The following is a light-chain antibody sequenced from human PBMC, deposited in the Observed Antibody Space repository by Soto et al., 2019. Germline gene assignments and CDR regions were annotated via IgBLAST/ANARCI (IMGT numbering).Light chain of an antibody. CDR3: QQYYSYPRT. CDR1: QDISNW. J-gene: IGKJ1*01. CDR2: FAS. V-gene: IGKV1D-16*01. Sequence: DIQMTQSPSSLSASVGDRVTISCRASQDISNWLVWYQQKPGKAPKSLIFFASSLQSGVPSRFSGSGSGTDFTLTISCLQSEDFATYYCQQYYSYPRTFGQGTKVDIK.